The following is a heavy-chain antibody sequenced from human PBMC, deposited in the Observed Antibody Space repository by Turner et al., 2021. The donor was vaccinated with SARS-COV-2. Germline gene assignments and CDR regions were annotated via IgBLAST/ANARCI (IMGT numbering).Heavy chain of an antibody. V-gene: IGHV4-39*01. Sequence: QLQLQESGPGLVKPSAPLSLTSAVSGGSINTTNHYWAWIRQPPGKGLEWIGSISYTGRTFYTPSLKSRVTLSMDTSKNHFSLKVTSVTAADTAVYYCARQGGVDYWGQGTLVAVSS. J-gene: IGHJ4*02. CDR3: ARQGGVDY. CDR1: GGSINTTNHY. CDR2: ISYTGRT.